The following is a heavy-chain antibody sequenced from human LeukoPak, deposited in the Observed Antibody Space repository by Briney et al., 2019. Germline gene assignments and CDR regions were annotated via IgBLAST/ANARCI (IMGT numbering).Heavy chain of an antibody. CDR2: ISSRADTI. V-gene: IGHV3-11*01. Sequence: GGSLRLSCAASGFTFSDYYMTWIRQAREEGVGWVSTISSRADTIYYAHSVKGRFTISRDNAKNSLYLQMNSLRVENTVLYYCARPPSYSSIWYVDSWGQGTLVTVSS. J-gene: IGHJ4*02. CDR3: ARPPSYSSIWYVDS. CDR1: GFTFSDYY. D-gene: IGHD6-13*01.